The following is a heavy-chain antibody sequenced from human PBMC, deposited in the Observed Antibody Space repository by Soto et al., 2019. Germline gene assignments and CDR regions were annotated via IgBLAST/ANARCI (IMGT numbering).Heavy chain of an antibody. D-gene: IGHD2-15*01. CDR2: ISGSGGST. V-gene: IGHV3-23*01. Sequence: PGGSLRLACAASGFTFSSYAMSWVRQAPGKGLEWVSAISGSGGSTYYADSVKGRFTISRDNSKNTLYLQMNSLRAEDTAVYYCAKEQGVVVAATPWYFDYWGQGTLVTVSS. J-gene: IGHJ4*02. CDR3: AKEQGVVVAATPWYFDY. CDR1: GFTFSSYA.